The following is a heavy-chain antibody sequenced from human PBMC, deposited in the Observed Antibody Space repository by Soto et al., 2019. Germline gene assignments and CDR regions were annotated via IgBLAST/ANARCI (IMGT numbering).Heavy chain of an antibody. CDR1: GYTFTSYG. V-gene: IGHV1-18*04. D-gene: IGHD3-22*01. J-gene: IGHJ4*02. Sequence: QVPLMQSGAEVKKPGASVKVSCKASGYTFTSYGISWVRQAPGQGLEWMGWISAYNGNTNYAQKLQGRVTMTTDTATSTAYMELRSLRSDDTAVYYCARDLPYYYDSSGYLPFDYWGQGTLVTVSS. CDR2: ISAYNGNT. CDR3: ARDLPYYYDSSGYLPFDY.